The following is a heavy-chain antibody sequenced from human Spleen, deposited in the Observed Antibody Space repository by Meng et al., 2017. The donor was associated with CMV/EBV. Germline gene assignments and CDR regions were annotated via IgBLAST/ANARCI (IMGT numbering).Heavy chain of an antibody. D-gene: IGHD1-26*01. CDR3: ARDSGSPYYYYGMDV. CDR2: IYPGDSDT. V-gene: IGHV5-51*01. Sequence: GESLKISCKGSGYSFTSYWIGWVRQMPGKGLEWMGIIYPGDSDTRYSPSFQGQVTISADKSISTAYLQWSSLKASDTAMYDCARDSGSPYYYYGMDVWGQGTTVTVSS. CDR1: GYSFTSYW. J-gene: IGHJ6*02.